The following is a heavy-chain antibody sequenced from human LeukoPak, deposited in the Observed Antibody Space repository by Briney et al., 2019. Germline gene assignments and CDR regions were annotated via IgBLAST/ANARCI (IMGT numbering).Heavy chain of an antibody. CDR1: GGSISHYY. CDR3: ATTGVGANYFDY. Sequence: PSETLSLTCAISGGSISHYYWSWIRQPPGKGLEWIGYIYYSGSTNYNPSLKSRVTISVDTSKNQFSLKLSSVTAADTAVYYCATTGVGANYFDYWGQGTLVTVSS. J-gene: IGHJ4*02. V-gene: IGHV4-59*01. D-gene: IGHD1-26*01. CDR2: IYYSGST.